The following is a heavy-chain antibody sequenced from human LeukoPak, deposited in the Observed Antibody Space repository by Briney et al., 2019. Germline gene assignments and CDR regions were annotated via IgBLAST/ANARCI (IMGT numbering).Heavy chain of an antibody. CDR1: GGSFSGYY. D-gene: IGHD6-19*01. V-gene: IGHV4-34*01. J-gene: IGHJ4*02. CDR2: INHSGST. Sequence: SETLSLTCAVYGGSFSGYYWSWIRQPPGKGLEWIGEINHSGSTNYNPSLKSRVTISVDTSKNQFSLKLSSVTAADTAVYCCASSRSSGWYFDYWGQGTLVTVSS. CDR3: ASSRSSGWYFDY.